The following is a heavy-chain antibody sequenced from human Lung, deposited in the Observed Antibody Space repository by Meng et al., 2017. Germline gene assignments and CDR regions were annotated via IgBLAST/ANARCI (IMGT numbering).Heavy chain of an antibody. CDR2: IETKPKNYAT. CDR3: TIYTRGHI. D-gene: IGHD4-11*01. V-gene: IGHV3-73*02. J-gene: IGHJ3*02. CDR1: GVTFSGFD. Sequence: GQLLRSGGGLVWLGGSLTLSCAVSGVTFSGFDRHWVRQASGKGLEWVGRIETKPKNYATSYAESMRGRFTISRDDSKNMAYLQMNSLETEDTALYYCTIYTRGHIWGQGSMVTVSS.